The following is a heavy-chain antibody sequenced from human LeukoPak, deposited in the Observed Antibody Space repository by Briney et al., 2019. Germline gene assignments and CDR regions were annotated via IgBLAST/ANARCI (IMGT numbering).Heavy chain of an antibody. CDR3: AISGDIPFDY. V-gene: IGHV1-2*02. J-gene: IGHJ4*02. CDR2: IDPSSGGT. CDR1: GYALTGYY. Sequence: ASVKVSCKASGYALTGYYIHWVRQAPGQGLEWMGWIDPSSGGTNFAQNFQGRVTMTRDTSISTAYMELSRLRSDDTAVYYCAISGDIPFDYWGQGTLVTVSS. D-gene: IGHD5-12*01.